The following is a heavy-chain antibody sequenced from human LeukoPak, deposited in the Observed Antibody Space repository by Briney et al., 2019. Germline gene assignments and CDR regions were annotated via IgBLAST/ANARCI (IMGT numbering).Heavy chain of an antibody. V-gene: IGHV3-23*01. Sequence: AGSLRLSCAASGFTLTSYAMSWVRQAPGTGLAWVSAISGSGGSTYYADSVKGRFTISRDNSKNTLYLQMNSLRAEDTAVYYCAKDIAVAATVYWGQGTLVTVSS. CDR3: AKDIAVAATVY. CDR2: ISGSGGST. D-gene: IGHD6-19*01. CDR1: GFTLTSYA. J-gene: IGHJ4*02.